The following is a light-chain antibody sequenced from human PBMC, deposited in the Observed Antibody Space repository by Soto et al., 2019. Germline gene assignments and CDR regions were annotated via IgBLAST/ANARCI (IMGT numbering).Light chain of an antibody. CDR3: QVWDSSSDRYV. J-gene: IGLJ1*01. V-gene: IGLV3-21*02. Sequence: SYELTQPPSVSVAPGQTASITCGGNNIGSKSVNWYQQKPGQAPVLVVYDDSDRPSGITERFSGSHSGNTATLTISRVEAGDEADYYCQVWDSSSDRYVFGTGTKVTVL. CDR1: NIGSKS. CDR2: DDS.